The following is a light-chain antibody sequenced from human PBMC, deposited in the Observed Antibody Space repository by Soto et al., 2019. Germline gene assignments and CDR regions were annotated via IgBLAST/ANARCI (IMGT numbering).Light chain of an antibody. CDR1: SSDVGGYNY. V-gene: IGLV2-14*01. CDR2: EVS. J-gene: IGLJ2*01. CDR3: SSYTSSITVV. Sequence: QSVLTQPASVSGSPGQSITISCTGTSSDVGGYNYVSWYQQHPGKAPKLMIYEVSNRPSGVSNRFSGSKSGNTASLTISGLQADDEADYYCSSYTSSITVVFGAGTKVTAL.